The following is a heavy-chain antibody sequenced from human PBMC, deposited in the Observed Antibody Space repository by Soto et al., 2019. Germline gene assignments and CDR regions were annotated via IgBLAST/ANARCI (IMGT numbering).Heavy chain of an antibody. CDR2: ISNTGVTT. Sequence: EVRLLESGGELVQPGGSLRVSCAASGFPFNSYTMNWVRQAPGKGLEWVSAISNTGVTTFYADSVRGRFTISRDNSKNTLYLQMNSLRSEDAAVYYCARTYECAKSDCYRAFDIWGQGTMVTVSS. CDR1: GFPFNSYT. D-gene: IGHD2-21*02. J-gene: IGHJ3*02. V-gene: IGHV3-23*01. CDR3: ARTYECAKSDCYRAFDI.